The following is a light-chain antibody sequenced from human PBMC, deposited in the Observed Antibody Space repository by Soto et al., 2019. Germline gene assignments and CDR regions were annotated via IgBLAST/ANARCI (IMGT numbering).Light chain of an antibody. CDR2: AAS. V-gene: IGKV1D-8*01. Sequence: VIWMTQSPSLVSASTGDRVTISCWTSQVISNNLVWYQQKPGQAPELLIYAASTLHSGVPSRFSGSGSGTDFTLTISSLQSEDFATYYCQQHYLFPHTFGQGTKLEIK. CDR3: QQHYLFPHT. CDR1: QVISNN. J-gene: IGKJ2*01.